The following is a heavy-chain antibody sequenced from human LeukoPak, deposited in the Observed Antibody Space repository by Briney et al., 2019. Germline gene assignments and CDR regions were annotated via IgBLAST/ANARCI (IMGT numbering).Heavy chain of an antibody. Sequence: GGSLRLSCAASGFTFSSYWVHWVRQAPGKGLVWVSRINTDGSSTSCADSVKGRFTISRDNAKNTLYLQMDSLRAEDTAVYYCAKVFPIVTEYYYYMDVWGKGTTVTVSS. V-gene: IGHV3-74*01. D-gene: IGHD3-16*02. CDR3: AKVFPIVTEYYYYMDV. J-gene: IGHJ6*03. CDR2: INTDGSST. CDR1: GFTFSSYW.